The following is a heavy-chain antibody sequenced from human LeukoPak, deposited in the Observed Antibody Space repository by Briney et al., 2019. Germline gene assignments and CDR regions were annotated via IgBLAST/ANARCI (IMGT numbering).Heavy chain of an antibody. Sequence: ASVKVSCKASGYTFTGYYMHWVRQAPGQGLEWMGWINPNSGGTNYAQKFQGRVTMTRDTSISTAYMELSRLRSDDTAVYYCARSAEDYYDRSGYPDYWVQGTLVAVSS. CDR3: ARSAEDYYDRSGYPDY. CDR1: GYTFTGYY. V-gene: IGHV1-2*02. CDR2: INPNSGGT. D-gene: IGHD3-22*01. J-gene: IGHJ4*02.